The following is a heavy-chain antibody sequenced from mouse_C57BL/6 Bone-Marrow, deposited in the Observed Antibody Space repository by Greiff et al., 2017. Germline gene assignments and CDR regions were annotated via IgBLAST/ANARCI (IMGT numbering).Heavy chain of an antibody. CDR2: FYPGSGGT. CDR1: GYAFTIYL. CDR3: ARSKNWDSWFAY. D-gene: IGHD4-1*01. V-gene: IGHV1-54*01. Sequence: QVQLKESGAELVRPGTSVKLSCKASGYAFTIYLIDWVKQRPGQGLAWIGVFYPGSGGTNYNEKFKGKATLTAYKSSSTAYMQLSSLTSEDSAVYFCARSKNWDSWFAYWGQGTLVTVSA. J-gene: IGHJ3*01.